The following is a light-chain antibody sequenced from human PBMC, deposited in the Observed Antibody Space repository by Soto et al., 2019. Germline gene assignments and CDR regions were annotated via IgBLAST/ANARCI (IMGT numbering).Light chain of an antibody. Sequence: QSALTQPPSASGSPGQSVAISCTGTSSDIGAYKFVSWYQQHPGKAPSLILYEVSRRPSGVPDRFSGSKSGNTASLTVSGLLADDEADYYCSLYAGTNSVVFGGGTQLTVL. CDR3: SLYAGTNSVV. J-gene: IGLJ2*01. CDR2: EVS. CDR1: SSDIGAYKF. V-gene: IGLV2-8*01.